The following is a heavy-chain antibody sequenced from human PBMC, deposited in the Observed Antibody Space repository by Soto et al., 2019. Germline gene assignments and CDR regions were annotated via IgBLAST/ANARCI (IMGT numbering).Heavy chain of an antibody. J-gene: IGHJ4*02. D-gene: IGHD5-12*01. CDR2: IIPIFGTA. V-gene: IGHV1-69*13. CDR3: ARVVATTQGIDY. Sequence: GASVKVSCKASGGTFSSYAISWVRQAPGQGLEWMGGIIPIFGTANYAQKFQGRVTITADESTSTAYVELSSLRSEDTAVYYCARVVATTQGIDYWGQGTLVTVSS. CDR1: GGTFSSYA.